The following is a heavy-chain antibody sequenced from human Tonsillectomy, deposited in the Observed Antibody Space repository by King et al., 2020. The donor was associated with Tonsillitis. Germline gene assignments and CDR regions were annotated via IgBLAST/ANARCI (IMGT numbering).Heavy chain of an antibody. CDR3: ARPGPVTKDYYDCGMDV. Sequence: QLVQSGAEVKKPGESLKISCKGSGYSFTTYWIGWVRQMPGKGLEWMGIIYPGDYDTRYSPSFQGQVTISADKSISAAYLQWRSLKASNTAMYYCARPGPVTKDYYDCGMDVWGQGTPVTVSS. CDR1: GYSFTTYW. J-gene: IGHJ6*02. V-gene: IGHV5-51*01. D-gene: IGHD4-17*01. CDR2: IYPGDYDT.